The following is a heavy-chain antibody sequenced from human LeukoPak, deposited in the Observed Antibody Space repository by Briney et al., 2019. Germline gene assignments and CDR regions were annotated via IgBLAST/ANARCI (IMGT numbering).Heavy chain of an antibody. V-gene: IGHV1-69*05. CDR3: ARAVERGYYMDV. CDR2: IIPIFGTA. J-gene: IGHJ6*03. D-gene: IGHD5-24*01. Sequence: SVKVSCKASGGTFSSYAISWVRQAPGQGLEWMGGIIPIFGTANYAQKFQGRVTITTDESTSTAYMELSSLRSEDTAVYYCARAVERGYYMDVWGKGTTVTVSS. CDR1: GGTFSSYA.